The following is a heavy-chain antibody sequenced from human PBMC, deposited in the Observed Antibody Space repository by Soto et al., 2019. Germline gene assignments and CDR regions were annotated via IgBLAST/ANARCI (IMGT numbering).Heavy chain of an antibody. J-gene: IGHJ5*02. V-gene: IGHV1-69*01. CDR2: IIPIFGTA. CDR1: GGTFSSYA. CDR3: ARAVVGATYANLFDP. D-gene: IGHD1-26*01. Sequence: QVQLVQSGAEVKKPGSSVKVSCKASGGTFSSYAISWVRQAPGQGLEWMGGIIPIFGTATYAQKFQGRVTITADESTSTAYMELISLRAEDTAVYYCARAVVGATYANLFDPWGQGTRFTVSS.